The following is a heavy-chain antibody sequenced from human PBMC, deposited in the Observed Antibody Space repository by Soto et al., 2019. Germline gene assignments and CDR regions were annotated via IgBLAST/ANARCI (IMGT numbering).Heavy chain of an antibody. D-gene: IGHD2-2*01. Sequence: EVQLVESGGDLVQPGGSLRLSCAASGFTFSGHWMLWVRQVPGKGLEWVSRINTDGGSSAYADSVKGRFTISRDNAKNTLYLQMNGLRAEDTAVYYCAREAGYCSRTSCYRRAFDTWGQGTTVTVSS. V-gene: IGHV3-74*03. J-gene: IGHJ3*02. CDR2: INTDGGSS. CDR3: AREAGYCSRTSCYRRAFDT. CDR1: GFTFSGHW.